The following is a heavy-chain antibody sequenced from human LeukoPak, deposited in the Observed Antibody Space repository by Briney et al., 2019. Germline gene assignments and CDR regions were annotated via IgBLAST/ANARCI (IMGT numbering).Heavy chain of an antibody. Sequence: HPGGSLRLSCAASGFTFSSYAMHWVRQAPGKGLEWVAVISYDGSNKYYADSVKGRFTISRDNSKNTLYLQMNSLRAEDTAVYYCARDRCSSTSCYGDYWGQGTLVTVSS. J-gene: IGHJ4*02. V-gene: IGHV3-30*04. CDR1: GFTFSSYA. D-gene: IGHD2-2*01. CDR3: ARDRCSSTSCYGDY. CDR2: ISYDGSNK.